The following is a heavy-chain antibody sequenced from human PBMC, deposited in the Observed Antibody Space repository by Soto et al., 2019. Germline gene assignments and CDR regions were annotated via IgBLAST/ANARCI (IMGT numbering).Heavy chain of an antibody. J-gene: IGHJ6*02. CDR3: ARRGRYGPHYYYYGMDV. V-gene: IGHV5-51*01. CDR2: IYPGDSDT. Sequence: GASLKISGQGSGYSFTSDWIGWVRQMPGKGLERLGIIYPGDSDTRYSPSFQGQVTISADKSISTAYLQWSSLKASETAMYYCARRGRYGPHYYYYGMDVWGQGTTFTVSS. CDR1: GYSFTSDW. D-gene: IGHD6-19*01.